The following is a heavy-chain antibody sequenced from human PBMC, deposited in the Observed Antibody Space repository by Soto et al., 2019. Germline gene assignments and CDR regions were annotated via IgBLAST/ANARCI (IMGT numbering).Heavy chain of an antibody. D-gene: IGHD3-22*01. Sequence: SETLSLTCDVSGVSISRGNWWSWVRQPPGKGLEWIEEVYNDGSANYHPSLESRATISVDRAKNQLSLRLSSVTAADTGKYYCARLVYDSRLNYLYLDHWGQGTLVTVSS. CDR2: VYNDGSA. CDR3: ARLVYDSRLNYLYLDH. V-gene: IGHV4-4*02. CDR1: GVSISRGNW. J-gene: IGHJ4*02.